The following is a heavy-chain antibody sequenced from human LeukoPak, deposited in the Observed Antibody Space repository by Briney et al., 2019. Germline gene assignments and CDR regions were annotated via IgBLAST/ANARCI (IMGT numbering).Heavy chain of an antibody. CDR3: ANDLNRNGSGSAPDY. CDR2: IWYDGSNK. Sequence: PGGSLRLSCAASGFTFSSYGMHWVRQAPGKGLEWVAVIWYDGSNKYYADSVKGRFTISRDNSKNTLYLQMNSLRAEDTAVYYCANDLNRNGSGSAPDYWGQGTMVTVSS. J-gene: IGHJ4*02. D-gene: IGHD3-10*01. CDR1: GFTFSSYG. V-gene: IGHV3-33*06.